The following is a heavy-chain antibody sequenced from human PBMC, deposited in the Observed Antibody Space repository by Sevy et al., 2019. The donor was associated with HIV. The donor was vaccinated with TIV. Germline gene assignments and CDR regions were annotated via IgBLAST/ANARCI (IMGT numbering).Heavy chain of an antibody. J-gene: IGHJ4*02. Sequence: GGSLRLSCAASGFTFSSYSMNWVRQAPGKGLEWVSSISSSSYIYYADSVKGRFTISRDNAKNSLYLQMNSLRAEDTAVYYCARDSDYGGNSVPAPEFDYWGQGTLVTVSS. V-gene: IGHV3-21*01. D-gene: IGHD4-17*01. CDR3: ARDSDYGGNSVPAPEFDY. CDR2: ISSSSYI. CDR1: GFTFSSYS.